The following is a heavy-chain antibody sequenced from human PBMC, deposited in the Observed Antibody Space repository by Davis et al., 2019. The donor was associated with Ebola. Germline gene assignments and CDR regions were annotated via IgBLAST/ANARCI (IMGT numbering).Heavy chain of an antibody. CDR1: GFTFSSYG. J-gene: IGHJ5*02. CDR3: AKGGWSGYYESWFDP. V-gene: IGHV3-48*01. CDR2: ISSSGSTI. D-gene: IGHD3-3*01. Sequence: GESLKISCAASGFTFSSYGMNWVRQAPGKGLEWVSYISSSGSTIYYADSVKGRFTISRDNSKNTLYLQMNSLRAEDTAVYYCAKGGWSGYYESWFDPWGQGTLVTVSS.